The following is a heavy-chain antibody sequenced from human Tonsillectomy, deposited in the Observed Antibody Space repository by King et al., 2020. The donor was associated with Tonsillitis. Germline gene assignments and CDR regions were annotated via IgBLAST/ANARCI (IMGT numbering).Heavy chain of an antibody. CDR2: IYHSGIT. CDR1: GYTISSGYY. V-gene: IGHV4-38-2*02. Sequence: VQLQESGPGLVKPSETLSLTCSVSGYTISSGYYWGWVRQPPGKGLEWIGSIYHSGITHYNPSLKSRVTISVDTSKNQFSLRLNSVTAADTAVYFCVKANYYDTSGFQTPFDPWGQGTLVTVSS. J-gene: IGHJ5*02. D-gene: IGHD3-22*01. CDR3: VKANYYDTSGFQTPFDP.